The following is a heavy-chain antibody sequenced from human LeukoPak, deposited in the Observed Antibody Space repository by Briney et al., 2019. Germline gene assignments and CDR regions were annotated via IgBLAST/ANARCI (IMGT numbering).Heavy chain of an antibody. D-gene: IGHD4-17*01. V-gene: IGHV4-61*02. Sequence: SQTPSLTCILSGGSISSGSYYWNWIRQPAGKGLEWIGRIYTSGSTNYNPSLTSRVTISVDTSKNQFSLKLSSVTAADTAVYYCARRYPYGEYFDYWGQGTLVTVSS. CDR2: IYTSGST. J-gene: IGHJ4*02. CDR3: ARRYPYGEYFDY. CDR1: GGSISSGSYY.